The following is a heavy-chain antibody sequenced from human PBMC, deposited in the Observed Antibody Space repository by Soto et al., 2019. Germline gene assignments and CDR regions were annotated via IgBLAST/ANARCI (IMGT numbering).Heavy chain of an antibody. V-gene: IGHV3-30*18. CDR3: ANYYDSSGYPHGFFQH. Sequence: SLRLSCAASEFTFSNYAMHWVRQAPGKGLQWLAVISYDGNNKYYADSVEGRFTISRDNSKNALYLHMNSLRVDDTAIYYCANYYDSSGYPHGFFQHWGQGTLVTVSS. CDR2: ISYDGNNK. CDR1: EFTFSNYA. J-gene: IGHJ1*01. D-gene: IGHD3-22*01.